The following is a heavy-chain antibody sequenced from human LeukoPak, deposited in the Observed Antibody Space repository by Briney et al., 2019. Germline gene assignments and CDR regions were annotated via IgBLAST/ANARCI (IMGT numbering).Heavy chain of an antibody. V-gene: IGHV3-30*14. D-gene: IGHD3-22*01. CDR3: ARDKDYYDSSGYSLPSGMDV. CDR2: ISYDGSNK. J-gene: IGHJ6*02. Sequence: GGSLRLSCAASGFTFSSYAMHWVRQAPGKGLEWVAVISYDGSNKYYADSVKGRFTISRDNSKNTLYLQMNSLRAEDTAVYYCARDKDYYDSSGYSLPSGMDVWGQGTTVTVSS. CDR1: GFTFSSYA.